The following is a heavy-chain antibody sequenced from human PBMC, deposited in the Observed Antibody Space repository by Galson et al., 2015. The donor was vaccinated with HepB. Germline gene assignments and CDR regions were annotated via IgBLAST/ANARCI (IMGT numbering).Heavy chain of an antibody. CDR1: GYSFPNYW. V-gene: IGHV5-51*01. CDR2: IYPGDSDT. Sequence: QSGAEVKKPGESLKISCRGSGYSFPNYWIAWVRQMPGKGLEWTGIIYPGDSDTRYSPSFQGQVTISADKSINTAYLQWSSLRASDTANYFCARRAVPAYSSSWYFDLWGRGTLVTVSS. CDR3: ARRAVPAYSSSWYFDL. J-gene: IGHJ2*01. D-gene: IGHD6-19*01.